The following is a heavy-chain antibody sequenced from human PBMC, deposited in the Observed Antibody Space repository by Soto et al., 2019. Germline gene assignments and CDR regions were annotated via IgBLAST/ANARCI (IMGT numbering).Heavy chain of an antibody. J-gene: IGHJ5*02. CDR2: ISAYNGNT. D-gene: IGHD2-2*01. CDR1: GYTFTSYG. V-gene: IGHV1-18*01. Sequence: QVQLVQSGAEVKKPGASVKVSCKASGYTFTSYGISWVRQAPGQGLEWMGWISAYNGNTNYAQKLQGRVTMTTDTATSTASMELRSLRSDDTAVYYCARGSRAYCISTSCPRNWFDPWGQGTLVTVSS. CDR3: ARGSRAYCISTSCPRNWFDP.